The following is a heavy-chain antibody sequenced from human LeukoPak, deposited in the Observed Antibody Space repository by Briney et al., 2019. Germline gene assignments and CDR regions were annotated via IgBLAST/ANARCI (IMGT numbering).Heavy chain of an antibody. J-gene: IGHJ4*02. CDR1: GFTFSDYY. CDR3: ASQEWSDGSYFDY. Sequence: GGSLRLSCAASGFTFSDYYMSWIRQAPGKGLEWVSYISSSGSTIYYTDSVKGRFTISRDNATNSLYLQMNSLRAEDTAVYYCASQEWSDGSYFDYWGQGTLVTVSS. V-gene: IGHV3-11*01. D-gene: IGHD3-3*01. CDR2: ISSSGSTI.